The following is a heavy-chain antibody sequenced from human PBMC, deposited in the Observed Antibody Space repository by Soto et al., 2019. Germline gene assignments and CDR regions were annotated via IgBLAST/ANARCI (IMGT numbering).Heavy chain of an antibody. CDR3: ARDRQFSHPRGGMDV. CDR1: GFTFSSYA. J-gene: IGHJ6*02. V-gene: IGHV3-23*01. D-gene: IGHD3-10*01. Sequence: LRLSCAASGFTFSSYAMNWVRQAPGKGLEWVSAISGTGYNTYYADSLKGRFTISRDNSKNTLSLQMNSLRAEDTAVYYCARDRQFSHPRGGMDVWGPGTTVTVSS. CDR2: ISGTGYNT.